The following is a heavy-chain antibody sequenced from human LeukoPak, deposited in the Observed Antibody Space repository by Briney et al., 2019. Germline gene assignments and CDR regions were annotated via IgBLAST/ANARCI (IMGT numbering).Heavy chain of an antibody. CDR1: GGSISSGDYY. CDR2: IYYSGCT. D-gene: IGHD5-18*01. CDR3: ARCPGVDTAANDP. J-gene: IGHJ5*02. V-gene: IGHV4-30-4*08. Sequence: SQTLSLTCTVSGGSISSGDYYWSWIRQPPGKGLEWIGYIYYSGCTYYNPSLKSRVTISVDTSKNQFSLKLSSVTAADTAVYYCARCPGVDTAANDPWGQGTLVTVSS.